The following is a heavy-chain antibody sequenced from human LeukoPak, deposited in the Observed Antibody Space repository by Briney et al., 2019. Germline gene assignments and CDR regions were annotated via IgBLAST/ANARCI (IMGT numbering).Heavy chain of an antibody. Sequence: GGSLRLSCAASGFTFSIYSMSWVRQAPGKGLEWVANIKQDGSDKFYADSMKGRFTISRDNAKNSVYLQMDSLRVEDTAVYYCTRDYRGKDVWGRGTTVTVSS. CDR3: TRDYRGKDV. CDR1: GFTFSIYS. D-gene: IGHD3-16*02. J-gene: IGHJ6*02. V-gene: IGHV3-7*01. CDR2: IKQDGSDK.